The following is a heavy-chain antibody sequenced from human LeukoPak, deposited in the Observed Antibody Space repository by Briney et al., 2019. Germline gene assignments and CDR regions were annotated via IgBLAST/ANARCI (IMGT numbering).Heavy chain of an antibody. J-gene: IGHJ4*02. CDR2: INWNGGST. CDR1: GFTFYDYG. CDR3: ARDYCGGDCPGGY. D-gene: IGHD2-21*02. V-gene: IGHV3-20*04. Sequence: RPGGSLRLSCAASGFTFYDYGMSWVRHAPGKGVEWVSGINWNGGSTGYADSVKGRFTISRDNAKNSLYLQMNTLRAEDTALYYCARDYCGGDCPGGYWGQGTLVTVSS.